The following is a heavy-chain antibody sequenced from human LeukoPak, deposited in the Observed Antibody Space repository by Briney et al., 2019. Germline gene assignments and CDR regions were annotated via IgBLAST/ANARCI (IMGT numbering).Heavy chain of an antibody. CDR3: ARKGAGGLWFGELLYRAPYGMDV. V-gene: IGHV1-8*01. J-gene: IGHJ6*02. Sequence: GASVKVSYKASGYTFTSYDINWVRQATGQGLEWMGCKNPNSGNTGYAHNFQGRVTMTRNTSISTAYMELSSLRSEDTAVYYCARKGAGGLWFGELLYRAPYGMDVWGQGTTVTVSS. CDR1: GYTFTSYD. D-gene: IGHD3-10*01. CDR2: KNPNSGNT.